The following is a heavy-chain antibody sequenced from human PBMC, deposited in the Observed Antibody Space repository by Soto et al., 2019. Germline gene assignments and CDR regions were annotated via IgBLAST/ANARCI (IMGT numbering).Heavy chain of an antibody. CDR3: ASVVAATNYYFFVMDV. Sequence: GSSVKVSCKASGGTFSSYAISWVRQAPGQGLEWMGGIIPIFGTANYAQKFQGRVTITADESTSAAYMELSSLRSEDTAVYYCASVVAATNYYFFVMDVWGQGTTVTVSS. CDR1: GGTFSSYA. CDR2: IIPIFGTA. J-gene: IGHJ6*02. D-gene: IGHD2-15*01. V-gene: IGHV1-69*13.